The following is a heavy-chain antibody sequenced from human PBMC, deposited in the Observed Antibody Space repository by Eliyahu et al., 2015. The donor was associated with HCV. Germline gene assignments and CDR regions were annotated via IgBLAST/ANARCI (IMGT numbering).Heavy chain of an antibody. CDR3: ARGLAAGPYYYDRNGLYQGGAFDI. Sequence: QVQLQESGPGLVKPSQTLSLXCTVXGGSIXSGSYXWSWIRQHPGKGLEWIGYIXYSGSTYYNPSLKSRVTISVDTSKNQFSLKLSSVTAADTAVYYCARGLAAGPYYYDRNGLYQGGAFDIWGQGTMVTVSS. J-gene: IGHJ3*02. V-gene: IGHV4-31*03. CDR1: GGSIXSGSYX. D-gene: IGHD3-22*01. CDR2: IXYSGST.